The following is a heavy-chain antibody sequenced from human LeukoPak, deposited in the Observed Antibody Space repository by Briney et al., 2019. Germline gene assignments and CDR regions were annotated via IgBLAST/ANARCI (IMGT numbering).Heavy chain of an antibody. CDR3: ARDHQPLLYYMDV. V-gene: IGHV3-7*01. D-gene: IGHD2-2*01. CDR2: INQDGSEK. J-gene: IGHJ4*02. Sequence: GGSLRLSCAASGFTSSSYWMSWVRQAPGKGLEWVANINQDGSEKYYVDSVKGRITISRDNAKNSLYLQMNSLRAEDTAVYYCARDHQPLLYYMDVWGQGTLVTVSS. CDR1: GFTSSSYW.